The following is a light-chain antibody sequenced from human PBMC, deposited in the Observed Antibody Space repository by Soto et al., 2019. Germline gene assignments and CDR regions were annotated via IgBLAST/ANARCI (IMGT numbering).Light chain of an antibody. CDR3: MLYFSPDRYT. CDR1: QSVSSSY. J-gene: IGKJ2*01. Sequence: EIVLTQSPGTLSLSPGERATLSCRASQSVSSSYLAWYQQKPGQAPSLLVYGASSTATGIPDSFSGSGTGTAFTITTSRLEREDLGVNYWMLYFSPDRYTFGPGTKLSIK. CDR2: GAS. V-gene: IGKV3-20*01.